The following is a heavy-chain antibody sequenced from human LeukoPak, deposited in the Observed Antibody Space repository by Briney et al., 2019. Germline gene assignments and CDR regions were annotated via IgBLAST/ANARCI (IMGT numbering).Heavy chain of an antibody. CDR3: TRLNHVSFDY. Sequence: GSLRLSCTASGFTFCDYAMSWVRQAPGKGLEGVGFIRSKAYGGTTEYAASVKGRFTISRDDSKSIAYLQMNSLKTEDTAVYYCTRLNHVSFDYWGQGTLVTVSS. V-gene: IGHV3-49*04. CDR2: IRSKAYGGTT. CDR1: GFTFCDYA. D-gene: IGHD1-14*01. J-gene: IGHJ4*02.